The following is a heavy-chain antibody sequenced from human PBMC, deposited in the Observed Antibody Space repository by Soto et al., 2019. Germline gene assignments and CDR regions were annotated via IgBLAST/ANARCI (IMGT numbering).Heavy chain of an antibody. J-gene: IGHJ4*02. CDR1: GGSISSGGYY. D-gene: IGHD2-15*01. V-gene: IGHV4-31*03. Sequence: QVQLQESGPGLVKPSQTLSLTCTVSGGSISSGGYYWSWIRQHPGKGLEWIGYIYYSGSTYYNPSLKSRVTISVDTSKTQFSLKLSSVTAADTAVYYCARGRYCSWGSFYLVPLGYWGQGTLVTVSS. CDR3: ARGRYCSWGSFYLVPLGY. CDR2: IYYSGST.